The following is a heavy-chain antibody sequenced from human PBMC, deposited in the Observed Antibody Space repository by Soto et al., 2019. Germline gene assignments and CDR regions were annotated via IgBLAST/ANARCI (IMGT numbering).Heavy chain of an antibody. CDR1: GFTFSSYA. J-gene: IGHJ5*02. V-gene: IGHV3-23*01. CDR2: ISGGGGST. CDR3: AKGRIAAAGTNWFDP. Sequence: GESLKISCAASGFTFSSYAISWVRQAPGKGLEWVSAISGGGGSTYYADSVKGRYTISRDNSKNTLYLQMNSLRAEDTAVYYCAKGRIAAAGTNWFDPWGQGTLVTVSS. D-gene: IGHD6-13*01.